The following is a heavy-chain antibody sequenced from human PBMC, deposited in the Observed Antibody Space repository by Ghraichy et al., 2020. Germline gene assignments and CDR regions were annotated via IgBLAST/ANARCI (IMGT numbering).Heavy chain of an antibody. D-gene: IGHD2/OR15-2a*01. CDR2: VSASNGDR. V-gene: IGHV1-18*01. Sequence: ASVKVSCKASGYTFTNYAVAWVRQAPGQGLEWMGWVSASNGDRNYAQNLQGRVTMTTDTSTSTAYMELKSLTSDDTAVYYCVREAAGVALLLDSMPEYFDPWGQGTLVTVSS. CDR3: VREAAGVALLLDSMPEYFDP. J-gene: IGHJ5*02. CDR1: GYTFTNYA.